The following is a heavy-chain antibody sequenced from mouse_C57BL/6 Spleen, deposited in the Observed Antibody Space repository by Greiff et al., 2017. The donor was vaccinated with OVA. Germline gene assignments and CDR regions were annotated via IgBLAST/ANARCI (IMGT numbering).Heavy chain of an antibody. CDR1: GFTFSDYG. Sequence: EVQGVESGGGLVKPGGSLKLSCAASGFTFSDYGMHWVRQAPEKGLEWVAYISSGSSTIYYADTVKGRFTISRDNAKNTQFLQMTRLTSEDTAMYYCARRLITARYYYAMDYWGQGTSVTVSS. J-gene: IGHJ4*01. V-gene: IGHV5-17*01. CDR3: ARRLITARYYYAMDY. CDR2: ISSGSSTI. D-gene: IGHD1-2*01.